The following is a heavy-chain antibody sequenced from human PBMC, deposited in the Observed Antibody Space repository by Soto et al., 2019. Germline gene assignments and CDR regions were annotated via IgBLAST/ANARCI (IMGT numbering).Heavy chain of an antibody. Sequence: GGSLRLSCAASGFTFSSYSMNWVRQAPGKGLEWVSYIISTSSTIYCADSVKGRFTFSRDNAKNSLYLQMNSLRAEDTAVYYCARDKFGDYAVDSWGQGTLVTVSS. CDR2: IISTSSTI. CDR1: GFTFSSYS. J-gene: IGHJ4*02. CDR3: ARDKFGDYAVDS. D-gene: IGHD4-17*01. V-gene: IGHV3-48*01.